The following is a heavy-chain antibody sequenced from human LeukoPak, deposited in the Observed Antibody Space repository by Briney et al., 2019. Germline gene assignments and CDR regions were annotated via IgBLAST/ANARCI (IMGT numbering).Heavy chain of an antibody. Sequence: PSETLSLTCTVSGGSISSGGYYWSWIRQHPGEGLEWIGYIYYSGSTYYNPSLESRVTISVDTSKNQFSLKLSFVTAADTAVYYCALWRGDYVVLDYWGQGTLVTVSS. CDR3: ALWRGDYVVLDY. J-gene: IGHJ4*02. V-gene: IGHV4-31*03. D-gene: IGHD4-17*01. CDR1: GGSISSGGYY. CDR2: IYYSGST.